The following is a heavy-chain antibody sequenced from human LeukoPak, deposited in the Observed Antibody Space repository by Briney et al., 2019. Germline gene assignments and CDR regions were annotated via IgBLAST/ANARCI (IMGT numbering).Heavy chain of an antibody. D-gene: IGHD5-18*01. CDR2: INHSGST. J-gene: IGHJ3*02. Sequence: SETLSLTCAVYGGSFSGYYWSWIRQPPGKGLEWIGEINHSGSTNYNPSLKSRVTISEDTSKNQFSLKLSSVTAADTAVYYCARQGYSYGYGIFGAFDIWGQGTMVTVSS. CDR1: GGSFSGYY. CDR3: ARQGYSYGYGIFGAFDI. V-gene: IGHV4-34*01.